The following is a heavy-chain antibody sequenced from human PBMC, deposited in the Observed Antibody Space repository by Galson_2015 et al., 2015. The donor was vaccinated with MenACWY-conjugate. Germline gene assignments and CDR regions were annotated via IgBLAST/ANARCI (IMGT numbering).Heavy chain of an antibody. CDR2: IDPGSGGT. Sequence: SVKVSCKASGYTFTTYCMHWMRQAPGQGLEWMGRIDPGSGGTDFAQKFQGRVTMTRDTSISTAYMEFSRLRSDDTAVYYCAREDMIRGSGYDFDFWGQGTLVTVS. D-gene: IGHD5-12*01. CDR3: AREDMIRGSGYDFDF. V-gene: IGHV1-2*06. CDR1: GYTFTTYC. J-gene: IGHJ4*02.